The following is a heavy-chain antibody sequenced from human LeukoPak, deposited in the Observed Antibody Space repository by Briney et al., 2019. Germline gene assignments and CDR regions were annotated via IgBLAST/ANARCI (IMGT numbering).Heavy chain of an antibody. J-gene: IGHJ4*02. V-gene: IGHV3-74*01. D-gene: IGHD2/OR15-2a*01. CDR2: INSDGSWT. CDR3: VSFYETY. Sequence: GGSLRPSCAASGNYWMHWVRQAPGKGLVWVSHINSDGSWTSYADSVKGRFTISKDNAKNTVYLQMNSLRAEDTAVYYCVSFYETYWGRGTLVTVSS. CDR1: GNYW.